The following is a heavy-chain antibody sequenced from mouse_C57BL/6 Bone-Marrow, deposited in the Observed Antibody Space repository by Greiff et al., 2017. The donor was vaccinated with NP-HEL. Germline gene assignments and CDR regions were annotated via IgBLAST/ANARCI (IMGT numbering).Heavy chain of an antibody. V-gene: IGHV1-55*01. CDR1: GYTFTSYW. CDR2: IYPGSGST. D-gene: IGHD1-1*01. Sequence: QVQLQQPGAELVKPGASVKMSCKASGYTFTSYWITWVKQRPGQGLEWIGDIYPGSGSTNYTEKFKSKATLTVDTSSSTAYMQLSSLTSEDSAVYYCARDYYGSPWYIDVWGTGTTVTVSS. J-gene: IGHJ1*03. CDR3: ARDYYGSPWYIDV.